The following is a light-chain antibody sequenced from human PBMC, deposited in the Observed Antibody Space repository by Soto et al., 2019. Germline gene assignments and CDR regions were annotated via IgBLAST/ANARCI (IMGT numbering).Light chain of an antibody. J-gene: IGKJ5*01. CDR1: QSVSSY. CDR3: QQRSSWPPT. Sequence: EIVLTQSPATLSLCPGERATLSCMASQSVSSYLAWYQQRPGQAPRLLIYDASNRATGVPARFSGSGSGTDFTLTISSLEPEDFAVYYCQQRSSWPPTFGQGTRLEI. CDR2: DAS. V-gene: IGKV3-11*01.